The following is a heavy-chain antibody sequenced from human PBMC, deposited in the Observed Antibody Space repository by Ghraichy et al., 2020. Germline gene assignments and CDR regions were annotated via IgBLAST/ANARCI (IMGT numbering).Heavy chain of an antibody. Sequence: SETLSLTCTVSGGSISSYYWSWIRQPPGKGLEWIGYIYTSGSTNYNPSLKSRVTISVDTSKNQFSLKLSSVTAADTAVYYCARLESLGIVGAESHFDYWGQGTLVTVSS. J-gene: IGHJ4*02. CDR1: GGSISSYY. CDR2: IYTSGST. D-gene: IGHD1-26*01. CDR3: ARLESLGIVGAESHFDY. V-gene: IGHV4-4*09.